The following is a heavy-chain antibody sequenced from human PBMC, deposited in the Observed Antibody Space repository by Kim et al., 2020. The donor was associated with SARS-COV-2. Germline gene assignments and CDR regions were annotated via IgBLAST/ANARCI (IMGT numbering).Heavy chain of an antibody. D-gene: IGHD3-9*01. CDR2: IDPSDSYT. J-gene: IGHJ6*02. Sequence: GESLKISCKGSGYSFTAYWISWVRQMPGKGLEWMGRIDPSDSYTNYSPSFQGHVTISADKSISTAYLQWSSLKASDTAMYYCASGRIFYDILTGYSGYYYCMDVWGQGTTLTVSS. V-gene: IGHV5-10-1*01. CDR3: ASGRIFYDILTGYSGYYYCMDV. CDR1: GYSFTAYW.